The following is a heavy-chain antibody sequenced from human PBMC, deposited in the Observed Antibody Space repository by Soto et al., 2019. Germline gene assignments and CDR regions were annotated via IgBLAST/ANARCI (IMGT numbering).Heavy chain of an antibody. Sequence: GRSLRLSCAASGFTFSSYGMHWVRQAPGKGLEWVAVISYDGSNKYYADSVKGRFTISRDNSKNTLYLQMNSLRAEDTAVYYCAKDRVRXSLRFFSPLSHYYGMDVWGQGTTVTVSS. J-gene: IGHJ6*02. CDR3: AKDRVRXSLRFFSPLSHYYGMDV. CDR2: ISYDGSNK. CDR1: GFTFSSYG. D-gene: IGHD3-3*01. V-gene: IGHV3-30*18.